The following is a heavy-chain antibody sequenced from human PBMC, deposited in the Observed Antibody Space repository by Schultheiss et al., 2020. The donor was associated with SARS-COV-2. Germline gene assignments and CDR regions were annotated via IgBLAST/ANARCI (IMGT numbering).Heavy chain of an antibody. J-gene: IGHJ3*02. CDR3: ARDGYSSGWNDAFDI. CDR2: IWYDGSNK. D-gene: IGHD6-19*01. V-gene: IGHV3-33*01. CDR1: GFTFSSYG. Sequence: GGSLRLSCAASGFTFSSYGMHWVRQAPGKGLEWVAVIWYDGSNKYYADSVKGRFTISRDNSKNTLYLQMNSLRAEDTAVYYCARDGYSSGWNDAFDIWGQGTMVTVSS.